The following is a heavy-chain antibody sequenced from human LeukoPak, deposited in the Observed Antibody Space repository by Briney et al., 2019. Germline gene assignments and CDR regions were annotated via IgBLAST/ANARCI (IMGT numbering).Heavy chain of an antibody. CDR2: ISSSGSTI. CDR3: ARESGYHGSGFDP. D-gene: IGHD3-10*01. V-gene: IGHV3-11*04. Sequence: GGSLRLSCAASGFTFSDYYMSWIRQAPGKGLEWVSYISSSGSTIYYADSVKGRFTISRDNSKNTLYLQMNSLRDEDTAVYYCARESGYHGSGFDPWGQGTLVTVSS. J-gene: IGHJ5*02. CDR1: GFTFSDYY.